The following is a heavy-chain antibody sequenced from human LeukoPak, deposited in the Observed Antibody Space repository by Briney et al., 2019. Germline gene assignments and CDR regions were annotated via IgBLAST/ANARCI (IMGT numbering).Heavy chain of an antibody. J-gene: IGHJ5*02. CDR3: ARGRGVVSHNWFDP. CDR1: GYTFTSYD. Sequence: GASVKVSCKASGYTFTSYDINWVRQATGQGLEWMGWMNPNSGNTGYAQKFQGRVTMTRNTSISTAYMELSSLRSEDTAVHYCARGRGVVSHNWFDPWGQGTLVTVSS. CDR2: MNPNSGNT. V-gene: IGHV1-8*01.